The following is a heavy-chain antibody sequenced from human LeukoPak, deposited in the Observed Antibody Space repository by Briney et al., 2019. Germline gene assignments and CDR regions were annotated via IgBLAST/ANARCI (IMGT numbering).Heavy chain of an antibody. J-gene: IGHJ6*03. Sequence: PSETLSLTCTVSGGPITTYYLSWIRQSAGMGLEWIGRISGSGVITYNPSLKSRVTISVDTSKNQFSLKLSSVTAADTAVYYCAGGIAAAGESYYYYYYMDVWGKGTTVTISS. CDR2: ISGSGVI. D-gene: IGHD6-13*01. CDR3: AGGIAAAGESYYYYYYMDV. V-gene: IGHV4-4*07. CDR1: GGPITTYY.